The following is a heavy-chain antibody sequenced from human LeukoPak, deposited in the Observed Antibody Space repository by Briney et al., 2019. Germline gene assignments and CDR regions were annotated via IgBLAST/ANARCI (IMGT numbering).Heavy chain of an antibody. V-gene: IGHV3-7*01. CDR2: IKQNGGEK. CDR3: ARDPTFYYGSGSFWYFDY. J-gene: IGHJ4*02. D-gene: IGHD3-10*01. CDR1: GFTFTTYW. Sequence: GGSLRLSCTASGFTFTTYWMSWVRQAPGKGLEWVANIKQNGGEKYYVDSVKGRFTISRDNAKNSVYLQMNSLRAEDTAVYYCARDPTFYYGSGSFWYFDYWGQGTLVTVSS.